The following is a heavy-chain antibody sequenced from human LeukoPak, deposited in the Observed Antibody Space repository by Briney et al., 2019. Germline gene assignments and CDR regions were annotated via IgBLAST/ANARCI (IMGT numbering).Heavy chain of an antibody. D-gene: IGHD4-11*01. CDR1: GYTFTGSY. J-gene: IGHJ5*02. CDR2: IIPIFGTA. Sequence: GASVKVSCKASGYTFTGSYMHWVRQAPGPGLGWMGGIIPIFGTANYAQKFQGRVTITTDESTSTAYMELSSLRSEDTAVYYCASGFPDYRGHWFDPWGQGTLVTVSS. V-gene: IGHV1-69*05. CDR3: ASGFPDYRGHWFDP.